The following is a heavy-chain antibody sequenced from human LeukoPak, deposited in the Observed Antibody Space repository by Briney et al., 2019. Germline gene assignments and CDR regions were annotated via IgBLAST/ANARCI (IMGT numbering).Heavy chain of an antibody. Sequence: ASETLSLTCTVSGGSISSSSYYWGWIRQPPGKGLEWIGSIYYSGSTYYNPSLKSRVTISVDTSKNQFSLKLSSVTAADTAVYYCARISVGAAGKNWFDPWGQGTLVTVSS. J-gene: IGHJ5*02. CDR2: IYYSGST. CDR1: GGSISSSSYY. V-gene: IGHV4-39*01. D-gene: IGHD6-13*01. CDR3: ARISVGAAGKNWFDP.